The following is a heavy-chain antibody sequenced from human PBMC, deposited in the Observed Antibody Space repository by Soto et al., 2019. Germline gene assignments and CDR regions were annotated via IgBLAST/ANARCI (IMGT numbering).Heavy chain of an antibody. V-gene: IGHV4-59*01. D-gene: IGHD3-10*01. CDR1: GGSISSYY. J-gene: IGHJ5*02. CDR2: IYYSGST. CDR3: ARASKVLLWFGETPVGWFDP. Sequence: SETLSLTCTVSGGSISSYYWSWIRQPPGKGLEWIGYIYYSGSTNYNPSLKSRVTISVDTSKNQFSLKLSSVTAADTAVYYCARASKVLLWFGETPVGWFDPWGQGTLVTVSS.